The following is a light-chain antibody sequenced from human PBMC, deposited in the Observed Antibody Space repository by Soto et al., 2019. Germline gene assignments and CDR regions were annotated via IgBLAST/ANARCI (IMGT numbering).Light chain of an antibody. CDR1: QSVLYSSNNKNY. V-gene: IGKV4-1*01. CDR2: GAS. J-gene: IGKJ1*01. Sequence: DIVMTQSPDSLAVSLGERATINCKSSQSVLYSSNNKNYLAWYQQKPGQPPKLLIYGASTREYGVPDRFSGSGSGTDFTLTISSLQAGDVAVYFCQQYYGTLPTFGQGTKVEI. CDR3: QQYYGTLPT.